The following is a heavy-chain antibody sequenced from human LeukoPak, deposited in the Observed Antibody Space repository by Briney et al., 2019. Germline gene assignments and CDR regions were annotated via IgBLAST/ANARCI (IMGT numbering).Heavy chain of an antibody. D-gene: IGHD2-21*02. CDR1: GFTFSSYA. CDR2: ISYDGSNK. Sequence: GGSLRLSCAASGFTFSSYAMHWVRQAPGKGLEWVAVISYDGSNKYYADSVKGRFTISRDNSKNTLYLRMNSLRAEDTAVYYCARLGGGDCYSCFDYWGQGTLVTVSS. V-gene: IGHV3-30-3*01. J-gene: IGHJ4*02. CDR3: ARLGGGDCYSCFDY.